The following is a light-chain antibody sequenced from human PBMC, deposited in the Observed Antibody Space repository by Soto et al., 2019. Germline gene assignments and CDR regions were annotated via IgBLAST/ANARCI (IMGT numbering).Light chain of an antibody. CDR1: QTISSW. CDR3: QQSYITPAG. CDR2: AAS. Sequence: DIQMTQSPSTLSVSVGDRVTITCRASQTISSWLAWYQQKPGKAPNLLIYAASSLQSGVPSRFSGSGSGTDFTLTISSLQPEDFATYFCQQSYITPAGFGGGTKVDIK. J-gene: IGKJ4*01. V-gene: IGKV1-39*01.